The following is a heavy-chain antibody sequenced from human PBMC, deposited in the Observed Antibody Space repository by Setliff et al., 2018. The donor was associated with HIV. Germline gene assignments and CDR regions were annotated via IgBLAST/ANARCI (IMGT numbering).Heavy chain of an antibody. CDR1: GDSVSRSNYY. D-gene: IGHD3-3*01. Sequence: SETLSLTCTVSGDSVSRSNYYWAWIRQPPGKGLEWIGSIDYNEITYYNPSLKSRVTLSVDTPENQFSLYLSSVTASDTAVYYCASLFRLSGFWISFLPDYWGQGILVTVSS. J-gene: IGHJ4*02. CDR3: ASLFRLSGFWISFLPDY. CDR2: IDYNEIT. V-gene: IGHV4-39*01.